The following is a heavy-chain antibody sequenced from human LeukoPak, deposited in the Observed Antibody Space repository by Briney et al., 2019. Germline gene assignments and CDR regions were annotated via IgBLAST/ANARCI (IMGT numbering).Heavy chain of an antibody. CDR1: GGSFSGYY. V-gene: IGHV4-34*01. J-gene: IGHJ5*02. CDR2: INHSGST. CDR3: AGASRDGTENWCDP. Sequence: PSETLSLTCAVYGGSFSGYYWSWIRQPPGKGLEWIGEINHSGSTNYNPSLKSRVTISVDTSKNQFSLKLSSVTAADTAVYYCAGASRDGTENWCDPWGQGTLVTVSS. D-gene: IGHD5-24*01.